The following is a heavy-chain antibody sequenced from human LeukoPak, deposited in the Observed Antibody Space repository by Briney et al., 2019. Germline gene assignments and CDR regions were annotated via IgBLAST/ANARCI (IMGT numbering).Heavy chain of an antibody. D-gene: IGHD3-10*01. CDR1: GFTFSSYS. J-gene: IGHJ6*02. Sequence: GGSLRLSCAASGFTFSSYSMNWVRQAPGKGLEWVSSISSSSSYIYYADSVKGRFTISRDNAKNSLYLQMNSPRAEDTAVYYCARDHLDYYGSGSYPPRYGMDVWGQGTTVTVSS. V-gene: IGHV3-21*01. CDR3: ARDHLDYYGSGSYPPRYGMDV. CDR2: ISSSSSYI.